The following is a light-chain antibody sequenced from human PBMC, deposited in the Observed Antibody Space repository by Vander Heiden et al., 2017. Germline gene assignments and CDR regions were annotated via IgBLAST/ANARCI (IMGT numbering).Light chain of an antibody. CDR3: QQSYSTPPIT. CDR2: AAS. CDR1: QSISSY. J-gene: IGKJ5*01. Sequence: DIPMTQSPSSLSASVRDRVPIPCRASQSISSYLNCYQQKPGKAPKLLIYAASSLQSGVPSRFSGSGSGTEFTLTISSLQPEDFATYYCQQSYSTPPITVGQGTRLEIK. V-gene: IGKV1-39*01.